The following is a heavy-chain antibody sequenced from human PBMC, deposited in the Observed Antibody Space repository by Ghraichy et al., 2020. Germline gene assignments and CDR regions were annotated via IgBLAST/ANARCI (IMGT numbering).Heavy chain of an antibody. CDR2: ISAYNGNT. D-gene: IGHD3-10*01. J-gene: IGHJ4*02. CDR3: ARVYYYGSGSYYKGSDFDY. V-gene: IGHV1-18*01. Sequence: ASVKVSCKASGYTFTSYGISWVRQAPGQGLEWMGWISAYNGNTNYAQKLQGRVTMTTDTSTSTAYMELRSLRSDDTAVYYCARVYYYGSGSYYKGSDFDYWGQGTLVTVSS. CDR1: GYTFTSYG.